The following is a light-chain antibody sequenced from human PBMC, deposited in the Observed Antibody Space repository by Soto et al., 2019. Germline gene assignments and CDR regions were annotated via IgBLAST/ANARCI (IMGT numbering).Light chain of an antibody. V-gene: IGLV2-14*01. Sequence: QSVLTQPASVSGSPGQSITISCTGTSSDVGGYNYVSWYQQHPGKAPKLMIYEVSNRPSGVSNRFSGSKSGNTASLTISGLQAGDEADYYCSSYTSSGTLEVFGTGTKVTVL. CDR1: SSDVGGYNY. CDR3: SSYTSSGTLEV. J-gene: IGLJ1*01. CDR2: EVS.